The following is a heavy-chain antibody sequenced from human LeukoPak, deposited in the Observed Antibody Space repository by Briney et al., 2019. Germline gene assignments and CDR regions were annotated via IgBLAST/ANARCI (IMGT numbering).Heavy chain of an antibody. Sequence: GGSLRLSCITSGFTFGDYGLSWVRQAPGKGLEWVGFIRSKAYGATTEYAASLKDRFTISRDDSKSIAYLQVNSLKTEDTAVYYCTRILLKWELPGSDAFDIWGEGTMVTVSS. CDR2: IRSKAYGATT. CDR3: TRILLKWELPGSDAFDI. D-gene: IGHD1-26*01. CDR1: GFTFGDYG. V-gene: IGHV3-49*04. J-gene: IGHJ3*02.